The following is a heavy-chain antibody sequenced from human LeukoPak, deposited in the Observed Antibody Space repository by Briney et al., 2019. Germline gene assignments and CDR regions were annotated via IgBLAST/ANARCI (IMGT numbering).Heavy chain of an antibody. D-gene: IGHD3-10*01. CDR3: ARYDPGEYGSGSYYTY. V-gene: IGHV5-51*01. CDR1: GYSFTSYW. Sequence: GESLKISCQGSGYSFTSYWIGWVRQMPGKGLEWMGIIYPGDSDTRYSPSFQGQVTISADKSISTAYLQWSSLKASDTAMYYCARYDPGEYGSGSYYTYWGQGTLVTVSS. CDR2: IYPGDSDT. J-gene: IGHJ4*02.